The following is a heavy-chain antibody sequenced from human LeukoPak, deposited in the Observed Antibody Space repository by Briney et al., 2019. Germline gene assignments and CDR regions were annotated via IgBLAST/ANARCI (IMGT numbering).Heavy chain of an antibody. J-gene: IGHJ5*02. CDR2: IYYSGST. CDR1: GGSISSYY. CDR3: AREDFRWFDP. D-gene: IGHD3-3*01. V-gene: IGHV4-39*02. Sequence: SETLSLTCTVSGGSISSYYWSWIRQPPGKGLEWIGSIYYSGSTYYNPSLKSRVTISVDTSKNQFSLKLSSVTAADTAVYYCAREDFRWFDPWGQETLVTVSS.